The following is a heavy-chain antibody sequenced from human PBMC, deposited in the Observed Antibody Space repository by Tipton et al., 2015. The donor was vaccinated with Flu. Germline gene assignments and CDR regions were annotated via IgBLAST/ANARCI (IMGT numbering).Heavy chain of an antibody. J-gene: IGHJ4*02. Sequence: TLSLTCTVSGGSLSNYYWSWIRQPPGKGLEWIAHIYYRGSTKYNPSLESRATISADTSKNQFSLKLRSVTAADTAVYYCARLAFYNNNLYFGYWGQGTLVTVST. CDR3: ARLAFYNNNLYFGY. D-gene: IGHD1-1*01. CDR1: GGSLSNYY. V-gene: IGHV4-59*01. CDR2: IYYRGST.